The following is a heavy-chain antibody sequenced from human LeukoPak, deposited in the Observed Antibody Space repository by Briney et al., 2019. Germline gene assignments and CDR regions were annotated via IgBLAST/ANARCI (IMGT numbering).Heavy chain of an antibody. J-gene: IGHJ4*02. V-gene: IGHV3-74*01. CDR1: GFTFSSYW. D-gene: IGHD3-22*01. CDR2: INSDGSST. Sequence: PGGSLRLSCAASGFTFSSYWMHWVRQAPGKGLVWVSRINSDGSSTSYADSVKGRFTISRDNAKNTLYLQMNSLRAEDTAVYYCARDEENYYDSSGYVHWGQGTLVTVSS. CDR3: ARDEENYYDSSGYVH.